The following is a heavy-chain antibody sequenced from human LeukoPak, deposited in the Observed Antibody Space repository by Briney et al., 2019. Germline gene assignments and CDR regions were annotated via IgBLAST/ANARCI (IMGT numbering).Heavy chain of an antibody. J-gene: IGHJ4*02. CDR1: GGSISSGDYY. CDR3: ARQGYNYYDSSGYYDY. Sequence: SQTLSLTCTVSGGSISSGDYYWSWIRQPPGKGLEWIGYIYYSGSTYYNPSLKSRVTISVDTSKNQFSLKLSSVTAADTAMYYCARQGYNYYDSSGYYDYWGQGTLVTVSS. V-gene: IGHV4-30-4*01. D-gene: IGHD3-22*01. CDR2: IYYSGST.